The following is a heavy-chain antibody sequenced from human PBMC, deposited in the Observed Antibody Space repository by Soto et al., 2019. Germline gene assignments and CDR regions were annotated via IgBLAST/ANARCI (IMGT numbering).Heavy chain of an antibody. CDR1: GGSISSYY. J-gene: IGHJ4*02. CDR3: ARVPVAGTVDY. CDR2: IYYSGST. V-gene: IGHV4-59*01. D-gene: IGHD6-19*01. Sequence: QVQLQESGPGLVKPSETLSLTCTVSGGSISSYYWSWIRQPPGKGLEWIGYIYYSGSTNYNPSLKSRVTISVDTSKNQFSLKLSSVTAADTAVYYCARVPVAGTVDYWGQGTLVTVSS.